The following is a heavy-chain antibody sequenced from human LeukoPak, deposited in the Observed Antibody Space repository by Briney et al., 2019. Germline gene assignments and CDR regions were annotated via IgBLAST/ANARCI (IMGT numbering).Heavy chain of an antibody. CDR2: IYYSGST. CDR1: GGSISSSSYY. Sequence: SETLSLTCTVSGGSISSSSYYWGWIRQPPGKGLEWIGSIYYSGSTYYNPSLKSRVTISVDTSKNQFSLKLSSVTAADTAVYYCARDPRRGYYDFWSGYYTGVDYWGQGTLVTVSS. D-gene: IGHD3-3*01. CDR3: ARDPRRGYYDFWSGYYTGVDY. J-gene: IGHJ4*02. V-gene: IGHV4-39*07.